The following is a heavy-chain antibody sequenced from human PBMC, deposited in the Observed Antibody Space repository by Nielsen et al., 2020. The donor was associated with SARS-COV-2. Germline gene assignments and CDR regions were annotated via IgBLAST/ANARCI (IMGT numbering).Heavy chain of an antibody. CDR3: ARDDYGDYVPFYYYYYYGMDV. D-gene: IGHD4-17*01. V-gene: IGHV3-48*01. CDR1: GFTFSSYS. Sequence: GESLKISCAASGFTFSSYSMNWVRQAPGKGLEWVSYISSSSSTIYYADSVKGRFTISRDNSKNTLYLQMNSLRAEDTAVYYCARDDYGDYVPFYYYYYYGMDVWGQGTTVTVSS. CDR2: ISSSSSTI. J-gene: IGHJ6*02.